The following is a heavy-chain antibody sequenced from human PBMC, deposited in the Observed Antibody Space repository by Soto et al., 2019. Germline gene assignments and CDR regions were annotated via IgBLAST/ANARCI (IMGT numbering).Heavy chain of an antibody. CDR2: ISSSGSTT. D-gene: IGHD6-19*01. V-gene: IGHV3-11*01. CDR1: GFIFSNYY. Sequence: QVQLVESGGGLVKFGGCLRLSCAAAGFIFSNYYLTWIRQAPGRGLEWISYISSSGSTTDYADSVKGRFTISRDNSKNSLYLQMDFLRADDTAVYYCAKGVAVAGYDYGLDVWGQGTTVSVSS. CDR3: AKGVAVAGYDYGLDV. J-gene: IGHJ6*02.